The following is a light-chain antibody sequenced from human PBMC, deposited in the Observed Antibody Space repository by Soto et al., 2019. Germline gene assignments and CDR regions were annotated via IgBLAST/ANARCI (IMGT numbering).Light chain of an antibody. Sequence: ELVLTQSPATLSVTSGERATLXXSASQRVSSNLTWYQQKPGQAPRVXIYGASTRATGGPARFSGSGAGTEFTLTISSLQPEDFATYYCQQSYSTPWTFGQGTKVEI. CDR1: QRVSSN. J-gene: IGKJ1*01. CDR2: GAS. CDR3: QQSYSTPWT. V-gene: IGKV3-15*01.